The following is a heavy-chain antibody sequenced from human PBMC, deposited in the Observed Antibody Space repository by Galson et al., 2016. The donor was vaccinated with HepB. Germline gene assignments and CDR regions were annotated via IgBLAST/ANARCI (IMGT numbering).Heavy chain of an antibody. CDR3: AHNWGGYDISGFNYCMDV. J-gene: IGHJ6*03. V-gene: IGHV2-5*02. Sequence: PALVKPTQTLTLPCTFSGFSLTTRGVGVGWIRQPPGKALEWLALIYWGADERYTPSLRSRLTITKDSSKNQVVLTMTNMDPVDTATYYCAHNWGGYDISGFNYCMDVWGKGTTVTVSS. CDR1: GFSLTTRGVG. CDR2: IYWGADE. D-gene: IGHD3-22*01.